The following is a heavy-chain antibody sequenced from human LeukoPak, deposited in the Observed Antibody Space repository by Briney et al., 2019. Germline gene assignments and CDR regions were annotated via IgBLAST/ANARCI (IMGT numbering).Heavy chain of an antibody. CDR3: AREGRSSTPGY. CDR2: ISGSGNT. D-gene: IGHD2-15*01. J-gene: IGHJ4*02. V-gene: IGHV4-4*07. Sequence: SETLSLTCTVSGGSISSYYWSWIRQPAGKGLEWMGRISGSGNTDYNPSLKSRVTMSVDTSKNQFSLKVNSVTAADTAVYYCAREGRSSTPGYWGQGALVTVSS. CDR1: GGSISSYY.